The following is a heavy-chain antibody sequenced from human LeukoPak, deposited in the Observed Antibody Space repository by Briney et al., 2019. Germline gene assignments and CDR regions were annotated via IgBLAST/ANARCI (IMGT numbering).Heavy chain of an antibody. CDR3: ASQLITGDNWFDP. CDR1: GGSISSSSYY. Sequence: SETLSLTCTVSGGSISSSSYYWGWIRQPPGKGLEWIGSIYYSGGTYYNPSLKSRVTISVDTSKNQFSLRLSSVTAADTAVYFCASQLITGDNWFDPWGQGTLVTVSS. J-gene: IGHJ5*02. D-gene: IGHD7-27*01. V-gene: IGHV4-39*01. CDR2: IYYSGGT.